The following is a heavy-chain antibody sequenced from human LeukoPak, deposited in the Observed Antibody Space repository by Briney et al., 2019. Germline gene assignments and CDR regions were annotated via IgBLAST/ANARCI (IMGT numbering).Heavy chain of an antibody. CDR1: GFTFSSYW. CDR3: TRGGTTFDY. V-gene: IGHV3-74*01. J-gene: IGHJ4*02. D-gene: IGHD1-1*01. Sequence: GGSPRLSCAASGFTFSSYWMHWVRQAPGKGLVWVSRITTDGSSTTYADSVKGRFTISRDNAKNRLYLQMNSLRAEDTAVYYCTRGGTTFDYWGQGTLVTVSS. CDR2: ITTDGSST.